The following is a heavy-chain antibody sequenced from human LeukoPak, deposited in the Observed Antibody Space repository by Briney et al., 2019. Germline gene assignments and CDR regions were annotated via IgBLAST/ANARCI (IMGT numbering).Heavy chain of an antibody. D-gene: IGHD6-19*01. CDR3: AKRVSAGFPPSHDF. V-gene: IGHV4-39*01. CDR1: SFTSYW. J-gene: IGHJ4*02. CDR2: TSHSGTT. Sequence: SFTSYWIGWVRQPPGKGLEWIGCTSHSGTTFYSPSLRSRVSISVDTSNSQFSLKLSSMTATDTAVYYCAKRVSAGFPPSHDFWGQGTLVTVSS.